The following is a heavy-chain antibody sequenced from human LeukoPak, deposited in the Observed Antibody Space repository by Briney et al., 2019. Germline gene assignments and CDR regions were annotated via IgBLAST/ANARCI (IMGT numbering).Heavy chain of an antibody. V-gene: IGHV3-48*03. J-gene: IGHJ5*02. CDR3: ARDVSYYGGDWFDP. CDR2: ISSAASTR. Sequence: GGSLRLSCAASGFTFSSSAMNWVRQAPGKGLEWVSYISSAASTRYYADSVKGRFTISRDNAKNSLYLQMNSLRGGDTAVYYCARDVSYYGGDWFDPWGEGTLVTVCS. CDR1: GFTFSSSA. D-gene: IGHD4-23*01.